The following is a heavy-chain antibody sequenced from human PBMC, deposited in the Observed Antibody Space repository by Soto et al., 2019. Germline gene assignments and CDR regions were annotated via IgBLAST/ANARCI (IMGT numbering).Heavy chain of an antibody. CDR1: GFTVSSNY. J-gene: IGHJ6*03. CDR3: ASLVTIFGVVIPFLGYVDV. CDR2: FSSGGST. Sequence: EVQLVESGGGLVQPGGSLRLSCAASGFTVSSNYMSWVRQAPGKGLEWASAFSSGGSTYYADSVTGRFTIARDNSKNTLYLPMNSPKAEDAAVYACASLVTIFGVVIPFLGYVDVWGKGTTVTVSS. V-gene: IGHV3-66*01. D-gene: IGHD3-3*01.